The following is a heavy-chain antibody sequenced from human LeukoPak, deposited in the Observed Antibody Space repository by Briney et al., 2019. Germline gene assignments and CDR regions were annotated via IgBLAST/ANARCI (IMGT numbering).Heavy chain of an antibody. CDR1: GFTFSSFA. CDR3: AKARATIYYFDC. J-gene: IGHJ4*02. V-gene: IGHV3-23*01. Sequence: GGSLRLSCAASGFTFSSFAMSWVRQAPGKGLEWVSAISASDTSTYYADSVKGRFTISRDNSKSTLYLQMNSLSADDTAVYYCAKARATIYYFDCWGQGTLVTVSS. D-gene: IGHD5-12*01. CDR2: ISASDTST.